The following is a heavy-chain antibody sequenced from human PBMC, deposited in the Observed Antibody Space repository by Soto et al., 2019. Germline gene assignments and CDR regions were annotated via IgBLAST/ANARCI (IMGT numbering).Heavy chain of an antibody. V-gene: IGHV4-59*01. D-gene: IGHD6-25*01. CDR1: GGSISSYY. J-gene: IGHJ5*02. CDR3: AREQRDIPMGPIYNWFDP. Sequence: PSETLSLTCTVSGGSISSYYWSWIRQPPGKGLEWIGYIYYSGSTNYNPSLKSRVTISVDTSKNQFSLKLSSVTAADTAVYYCAREQRDIPMGPIYNWFDPWGQGTLVTVSS. CDR2: IYYSGST.